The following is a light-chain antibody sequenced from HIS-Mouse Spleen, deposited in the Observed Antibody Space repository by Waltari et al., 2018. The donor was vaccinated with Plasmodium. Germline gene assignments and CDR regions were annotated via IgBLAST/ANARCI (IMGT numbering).Light chain of an antibody. Sequence: DIQMTQSPSSLSASVGARVTITCRASQSISSYLNWYQQKPGKAPKLLIYAASSLQSGVPSRFSGSGSRTDFTLTISSLQPEDFATYYCQQSYSTWTFGQGTKVEIK. CDR1: QSISSY. CDR2: AAS. CDR3: QQSYSTWT. J-gene: IGKJ1*01. V-gene: IGKV1-39*01.